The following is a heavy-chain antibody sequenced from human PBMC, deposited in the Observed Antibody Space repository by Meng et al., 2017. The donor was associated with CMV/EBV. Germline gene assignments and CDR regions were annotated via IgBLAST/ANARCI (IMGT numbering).Heavy chain of an antibody. CDR2: IFSNDEK. CDR3: ARFVEYSNPKFDY. CDR1: GFPLSNGRRG. D-gene: IGHD2/OR15-2a*01. Sequence: SGPTLVKPTETLTLTCTVSGFPLSNGRRGVSWIRQPPGKALEWLAHIFSNDEKSYSTSLQRRLTISKDTSKSQVVLTMTNMDPVDTATYYCARFVEYSNPKFDYWGQGTLVTVSS. V-gene: IGHV2-26*01. J-gene: IGHJ4*02.